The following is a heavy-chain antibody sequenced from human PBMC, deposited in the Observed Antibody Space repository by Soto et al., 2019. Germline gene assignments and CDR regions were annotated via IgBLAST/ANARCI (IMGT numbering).Heavy chain of an antibody. D-gene: IGHD6-6*01. V-gene: IGHV3-30-3*01. CDR1: GFTFSSYA. J-gene: IGHJ6*02. CDR2: ISYDGSNK. Sequence: PGGSLRLSCAASGFTFSSYAMHWVRQAPGKGLEWVAVISYDGSNKYYADSVKGRFTISRDNSKNTLYLQMNSLRAEDTAVYYCAREIADRPYYYYGMDVWGQGTTVTVSS. CDR3: AREIADRPYYYYGMDV.